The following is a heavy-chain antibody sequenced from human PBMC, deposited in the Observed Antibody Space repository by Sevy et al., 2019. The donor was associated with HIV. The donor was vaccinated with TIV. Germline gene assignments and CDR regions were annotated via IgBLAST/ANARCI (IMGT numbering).Heavy chain of an antibody. CDR1: GFTFSSYN. Sequence: GESLKISCAASGFTFSSYNMNWVRQAPGKGLEWVSFVFSSSSYIYYADSVKGRFTISRDNAKTSLYLQMNSLRAEDTAVYYCARDKTILEGRYGMDVWGQGTTVTVSS. J-gene: IGHJ6*02. CDR3: ARDKTILEGRYGMDV. D-gene: IGHD3-3*01. V-gene: IGHV3-21*01. CDR2: VFSSSSYI.